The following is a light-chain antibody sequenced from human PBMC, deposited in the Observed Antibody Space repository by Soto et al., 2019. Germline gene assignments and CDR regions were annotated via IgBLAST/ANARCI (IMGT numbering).Light chain of an antibody. V-gene: IGKV1-33*01. J-gene: IGKJ5*01. Sequence: DIQMTQSPSSLSASIGDRVTITCQASQDVNNSLNWYQQKPRKAPNLLIYDVSNLGTGVPSRFSGSGSGTDFTFTISRLQPEDIGTYYCQQYYKVPVTFGQGTRLAI. CDR2: DVS. CDR3: QQYYKVPVT. CDR1: QDVNNS.